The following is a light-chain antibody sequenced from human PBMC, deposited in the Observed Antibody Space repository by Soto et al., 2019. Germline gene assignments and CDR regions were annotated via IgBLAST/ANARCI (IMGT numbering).Light chain of an antibody. CDR3: QQYNNWPSMYT. CDR2: GAS. CDR1: QSVSSN. J-gene: IGKJ2*01. Sequence: EIVMTQSPATLSVSPGERATLSCRASQSVSSNLAWYQQKPGQAPRLLIYGASTRATGIPARFSGSGSGTEFTLTISSLQSEDFAVYDGQQYNNWPSMYTFGQGTKLEIK. V-gene: IGKV3-15*01.